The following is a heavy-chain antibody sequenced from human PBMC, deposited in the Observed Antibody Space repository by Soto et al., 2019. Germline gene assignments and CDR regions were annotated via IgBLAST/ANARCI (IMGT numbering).Heavy chain of an antibody. Sequence: QVQLVESGGGVVQPGRSLRLSCAASGFTFSSYGMHWVRQAPGKGLEWVAVIWYDGSNKYYADSVKGRFTISRDNSKNTLYLQMNSLRAEDTAVYYCARERDDGSGRALDYWGQGTLVTVSS. CDR2: IWYDGSNK. V-gene: IGHV3-33*01. D-gene: IGHD3-10*01. CDR1: GFTFSSYG. CDR3: ARERDDGSGRALDY. J-gene: IGHJ4*02.